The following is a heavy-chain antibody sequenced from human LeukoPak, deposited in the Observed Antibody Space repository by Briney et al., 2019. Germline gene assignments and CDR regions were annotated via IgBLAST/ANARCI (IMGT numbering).Heavy chain of an antibody. V-gene: IGHV3-7*03. Sequence: GGSLRLSCAASGFTFSSYWMSWVRQAPGKGLEWVANIQQDGSEKYYVDSVKGRFTISRDNAKNSLYLQMNSLRAEDTAIYYCAKDGGGYYTWAFDYWGQGTLVTVSS. J-gene: IGHJ4*02. D-gene: IGHD3-22*01. CDR1: GFTFSSYW. CDR3: AKDGGGYYTWAFDY. CDR2: IQQDGSEK.